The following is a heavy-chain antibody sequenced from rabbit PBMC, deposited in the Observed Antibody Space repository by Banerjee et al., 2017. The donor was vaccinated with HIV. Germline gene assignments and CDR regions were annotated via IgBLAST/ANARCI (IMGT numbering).Heavy chain of an antibody. J-gene: IGHJ4*01. CDR1: GFSLSNNYV. D-gene: IGHD4-2*01. CDR2: INTSSGNI. Sequence: QSLQESGGGLFQPGGSLALTCKASGFSLSNNYVMCWVRQAPGKGLEWIGCINTSSGNIVYASWAKGRFTISRTSSTTVTLQMTSLTAADTATYFCARDMVVDWGFNLWGPGTLVT. V-gene: IGHV1S40*01. CDR3: ARDMVVDWGFNL.